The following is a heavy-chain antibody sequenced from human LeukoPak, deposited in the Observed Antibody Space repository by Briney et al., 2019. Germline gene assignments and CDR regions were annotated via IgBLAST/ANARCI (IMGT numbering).Heavy chain of an antibody. CDR1: GYTFTSYG. CDR2: ISAYNGNT. CDR3: ARETTVVTLSGLGY. J-gene: IGHJ4*02. V-gene: IGHV1-18*01. Sequence: GASVKVSCKASGYTFTSYGISWVRQAPGQGLAWMGWISAYNGNTNYAQKLQGRVTMTTDTSTSTAYMELRSLRSDDTAVYYCARETTVVTLSGLGYWGQGTLVTVSS. D-gene: IGHD4-23*01.